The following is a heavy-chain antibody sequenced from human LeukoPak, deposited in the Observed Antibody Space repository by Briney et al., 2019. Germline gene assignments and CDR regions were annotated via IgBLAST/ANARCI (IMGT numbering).Heavy chain of an antibody. J-gene: IGHJ3*01. CDR1: SGSMSNYY. Sequence: SETLSLTCTVSSGSMSNYYWSWIRQPAGKGLEFIGRIHTSGSTNYNPSLKSRVTISIDTSNNQLSLKLSSVTAADTAVYYCARHREMDSYDAFDVWGQGTMVTVSS. CDR2: IHTSGST. V-gene: IGHV4-4*07. CDR3: ARHREMDSYDAFDV. D-gene: IGHD5-24*01.